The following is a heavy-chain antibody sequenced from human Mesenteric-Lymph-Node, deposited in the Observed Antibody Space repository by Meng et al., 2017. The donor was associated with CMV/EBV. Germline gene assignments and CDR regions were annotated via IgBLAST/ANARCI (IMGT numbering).Heavy chain of an antibody. CDR3: AKDSEPNMDTAMAVDY. V-gene: IGHV3-43D*03. CDR1: GFTFDDYA. Sequence: GGSLRLSCAASGFTFDDYAMHWVRQAPGKGLEWVSLISWDGGSTYYADSVKGRFTISRDNSKNSLYLQMNSLRAEDTALYYCAKDSEPNMDTAMAVDYWGQGTLVTVSS. D-gene: IGHD5-18*01. CDR2: ISWDGGST. J-gene: IGHJ4*02.